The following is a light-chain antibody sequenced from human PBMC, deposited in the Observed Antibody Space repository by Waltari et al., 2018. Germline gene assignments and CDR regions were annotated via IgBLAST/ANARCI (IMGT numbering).Light chain of an antibody. V-gene: IGLV2-14*03. CDR3: SSYTSGSTHVI. CDR1: SSAIGGYDF. CDR2: DVR. Sequence: SALIQPAPVSGSPGQSITISCTGSSSAIGGYDFVSWYQRRPGKAPQLMISDVRRRPSAVSNHFSGSKSGNRASLTISGLRPEDEADYYCSSYTSGSTHVIFGGGTKLTVL. J-gene: IGLJ2*01.